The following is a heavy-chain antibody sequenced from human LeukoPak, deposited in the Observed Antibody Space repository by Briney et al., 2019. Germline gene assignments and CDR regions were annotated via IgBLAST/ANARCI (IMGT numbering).Heavy chain of an antibody. J-gene: IGHJ4*02. CDR1: GYTFTGYY. Sequence: ASVKVSCKASGYTFTGYYMHWVRQAPGQGLEWMGWINPNSGGTNYAQKFQGRVTMTRDTSISTAYMELSRLRSDDTAAYYCARIRSYYDSSGYSPYWGQGTLVTVSS. CDR3: ARIRSYYDSSGYSPY. D-gene: IGHD3-22*01. V-gene: IGHV1-2*02. CDR2: INPNSGGT.